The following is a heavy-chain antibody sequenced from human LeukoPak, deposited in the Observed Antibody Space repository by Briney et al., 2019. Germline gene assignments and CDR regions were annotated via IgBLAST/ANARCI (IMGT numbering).Heavy chain of an antibody. V-gene: IGHV3-21*01. CDR3: ARAGSSSWYYFDY. Sequence: SGGSLRLSCAVSGFTFSSYSMTWVRQAPGKGLEWVSSISSSSSYIYYADSVKGRFTISRDNAKNSLYLRMSSLRAEDTAVYSCARAGSSSWYYFDYWGQGTLVTVSS. CDR1: GFTFSSYS. J-gene: IGHJ4*02. CDR2: ISSSSSYI. D-gene: IGHD6-13*01.